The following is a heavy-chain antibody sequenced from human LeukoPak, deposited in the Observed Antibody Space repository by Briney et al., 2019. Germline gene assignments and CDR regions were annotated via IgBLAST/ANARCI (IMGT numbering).Heavy chain of an antibody. CDR3: ARGPGMATIYFDY. V-gene: IGHV1-69*13. Sequence: ASVKVSCKASGGTFSSYAISWVRQAPGQGLEWMGGIISIFGTANYAQKFQGRVTITADESTSTAYMELSSLRSEDTAVYYCARGPGMATIYFDYWGQGTLVTVSS. CDR1: GGTFSSYA. CDR2: IISIFGTA. D-gene: IGHD5-24*01. J-gene: IGHJ4*02.